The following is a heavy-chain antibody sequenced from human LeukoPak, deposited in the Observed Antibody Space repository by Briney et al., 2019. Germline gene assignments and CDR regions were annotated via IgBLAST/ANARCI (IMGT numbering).Heavy chain of an antibody. D-gene: IGHD6-13*01. CDR1: GGSFSGYY. V-gene: IGHV4-34*01. J-gene: IGHJ5*02. Sequence: SETLSLTCAVYGGSFSGYYWSWIRQPPGKGLEWIGEINHSGSTNYNPSLKSRVTISVDTSKNQFSLKLSSVTAADTAVYYCARGIAAAGIPGWFDPWGQGTLVTVSS. CDR3: ARGIAAAGIPGWFDP. CDR2: INHSGST.